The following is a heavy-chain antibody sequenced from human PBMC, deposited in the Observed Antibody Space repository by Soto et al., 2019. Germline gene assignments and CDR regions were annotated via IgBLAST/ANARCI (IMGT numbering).Heavy chain of an antibody. J-gene: IGHJ4*02. D-gene: IGHD5-18*01. CDR3: ARPGTAMATRYFDY. Sequence: QVQLQQWGAGLLKPSETLSLTCAVYGGSFSGYYWSWIRQPPGKGLEWIGEINHSGSTNYNPSLNSRGTTSVYTSKNRCPLKPSSVTAADTAVYYCARPGTAMATRYFDYWRQGTLVTVYS. CDR2: INHSGST. V-gene: IGHV4-34*01. CDR1: GGSFSGYY.